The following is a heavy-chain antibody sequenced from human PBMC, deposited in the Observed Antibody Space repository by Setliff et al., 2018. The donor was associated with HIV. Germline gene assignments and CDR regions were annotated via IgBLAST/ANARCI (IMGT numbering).Heavy chain of an antibody. CDR3: ARSTVGAGTTFP. CDR1: GDSISTHY. J-gene: IGHJ4*02. D-gene: IGHD1-7*01. CDR2: ISHTGNT. V-gene: IGHV4-59*11. Sequence: SETLSLTCTVSGDSISTHYWTWIRQPPGKGLEWIGYISHTGNTDSNPSLKSRVTISVDTSKNEFSLRLRSVTVADTATYYCARSTVGAGTTFPWGRGTLGTSPQ.